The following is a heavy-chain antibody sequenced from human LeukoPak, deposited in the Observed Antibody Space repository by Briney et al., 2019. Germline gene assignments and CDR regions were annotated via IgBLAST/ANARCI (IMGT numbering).Heavy chain of an antibody. D-gene: IGHD1-26*01. V-gene: IGHV3-30*18. CDR2: ISYDGSNK. Sequence: PGRSLRLSCAASGFTFSSYGMHWVRQAPGKGPEWVAVISYDGSNKYYADSVKGRFTISRDNSKNTLYLQMNSLRAEDTAVYYCAKGSTWELLLGFNPDYWGQGTLVTVSS. CDR1: GFTFSSYG. CDR3: AKGSTWELLLGFNPDY. J-gene: IGHJ4*02.